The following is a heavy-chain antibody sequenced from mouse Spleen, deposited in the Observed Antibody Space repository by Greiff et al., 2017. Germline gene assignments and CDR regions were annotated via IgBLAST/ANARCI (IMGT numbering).Heavy chain of an antibody. CDR3: ARYRIYYGNYAYYFDY. J-gene: IGHJ2*01. CDR1: GDSITSGY. V-gene: IGHV3-8*02. D-gene: IGHD2-1*01. Sequence: VHVKQSGPSLVKPSQTLSLTCSVTGDSITSGYWNWIRKFPGNKLEYMGYISYSGSTYYNPSLKSRISITRDTSKNQYYLQLNSVTTEDTATYYCARYRIYYGNYAYYFDYWGQGTTLTVSS. CDR2: ISYSGST.